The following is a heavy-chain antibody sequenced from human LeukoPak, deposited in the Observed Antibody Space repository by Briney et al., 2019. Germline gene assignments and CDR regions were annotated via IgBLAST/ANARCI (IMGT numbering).Heavy chain of an antibody. J-gene: IGHJ4*02. Sequence: GGSLRLSCGASGFTFRNHAMSWVRQAPGKGLEWVSAISGSGGGTFYADSVKGRFTISRDNAKNSLFLQVESLRAEDTAVYYCARRGQDSYFDHWGQGTLVAVSS. V-gene: IGHV3-23*01. D-gene: IGHD3-10*01. CDR3: ARRGQDSYFDH. CDR2: ISGSGGGT. CDR1: GFTFRNHA.